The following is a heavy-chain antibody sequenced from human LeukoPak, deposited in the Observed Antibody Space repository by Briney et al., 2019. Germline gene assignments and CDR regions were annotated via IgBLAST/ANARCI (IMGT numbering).Heavy chain of an antibody. CDR3: AKDPSDLGGSGSNNYFDC. J-gene: IGHJ4*02. CDR2: IYSGGTT. CDR1: GFSVSKNY. V-gene: IGHV3-66*01. Sequence: GGSLRLSCAASGFSVSKNYLTWVRQAPGKGLEWVSVIYSGGTTYYADSVKGRFTISRDNSRNTLYLQMNSLRAEDTAVYYCAKDPSDLGGSGSNNYFDCWGQGTLVTVSS. D-gene: IGHD3-10*01.